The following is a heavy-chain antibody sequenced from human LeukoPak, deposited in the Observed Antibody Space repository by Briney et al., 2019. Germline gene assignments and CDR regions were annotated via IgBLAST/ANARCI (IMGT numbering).Heavy chain of an antibody. CDR1: GGTFSSYA. Sequence: ASVKVSCKASGGTFSSYAISWVRQAPGQGLEWMGWMNANSGNTGYAQKFQGRVTMTRNTSVTTAYMELSSLRSEDTAVYYCARGGHSSSSPGDYWGQGTLVTVSS. CDR2: MNANSGNT. J-gene: IGHJ4*02. D-gene: IGHD6-6*01. CDR3: ARGGHSSSSPGDY. V-gene: IGHV1-8*02.